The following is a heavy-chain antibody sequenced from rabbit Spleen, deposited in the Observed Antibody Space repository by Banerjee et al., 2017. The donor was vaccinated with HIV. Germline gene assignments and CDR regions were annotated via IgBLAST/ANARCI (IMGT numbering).Heavy chain of an antibody. D-gene: IGHD1-1*01. J-gene: IGHJ6*01. CDR2: IYAGSSGST. V-gene: IGHV1S40*01. CDR1: GFSFSNNYV. Sequence: QSLEESGGDLVKPGASLTLTCTASGFSFSNNYVMCWVRQAPGKGLEWIACIYAGSSGSTYYASWAKGRFTISKTSSTTVTLQMTSLTAADTATYFCARDTSSSFSSYGMDLWGQGTLVTVS. CDR3: ARDTSSSFSSYGMDL.